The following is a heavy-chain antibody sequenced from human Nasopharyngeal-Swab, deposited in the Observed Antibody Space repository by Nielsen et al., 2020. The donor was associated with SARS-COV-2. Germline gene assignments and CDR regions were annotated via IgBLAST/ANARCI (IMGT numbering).Heavy chain of an antibody. CDR3: AMIPAAIIQLYKRGYYFDY. CDR2: FDPEGGET. J-gene: IGHJ4*02. V-gene: IGHV1-24*01. CDR1: GYTLTELS. Sequence: ASVKVSCKVSGYTLTELSMHWVRQAPGKGLEWMGGFDPEGGETIYAQKFQGRVTMTEDTSTDTAYMELSSLRSEDTAVYYCAMIPAAIIQLYKRGYYFDYWGQGTLVTVSS. D-gene: IGHD2-2*02.